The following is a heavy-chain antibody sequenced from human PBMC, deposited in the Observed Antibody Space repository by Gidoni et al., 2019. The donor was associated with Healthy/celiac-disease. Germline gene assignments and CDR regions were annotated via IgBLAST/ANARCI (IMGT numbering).Heavy chain of an antibody. V-gene: IGHV1-2*06. CDR1: GYTFTGYY. CDR3: ARSTGHYDP. J-gene: IGHJ5*02. CDR2: INPNSGGT. Sequence: QVQLVQSGAEVKKPGASVTVSCTASGYTFTGYYMHWVRQAPGQGLEWMGRINPNSGGTNDAQKFQGRVTMTRDASISTAYMGLSRLRSDDTAVYYWARSTGHYDPWGQGTLVTVSS.